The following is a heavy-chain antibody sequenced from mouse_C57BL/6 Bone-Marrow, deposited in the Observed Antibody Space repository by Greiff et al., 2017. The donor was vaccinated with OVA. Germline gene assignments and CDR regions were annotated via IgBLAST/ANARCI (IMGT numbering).Heavy chain of an antibody. CDR3: ARSTGTGVAY. V-gene: IGHV1-64*01. CDR2: IHPNSGST. J-gene: IGHJ3*01. CDR1: GYTFTSYW. D-gene: IGHD4-1*01. Sequence: QVQLKQPGAELVKPGASVKLSCKASGYTFTSYWMHWVKQRPGQGLEWIGMIHPNSGSTNYNEKFKSKATLTVDKSSSTAYMQLSSLTSEDSAVYYCARSTGTGVAYWGQGTLVTVSA.